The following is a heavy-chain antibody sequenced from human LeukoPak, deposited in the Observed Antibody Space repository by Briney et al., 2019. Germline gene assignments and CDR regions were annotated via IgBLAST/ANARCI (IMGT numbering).Heavy chain of an antibody. J-gene: IGHJ4*02. Sequence: GGSLSLSCAASGFTFSSYSMNWVRQAPGKGLGWVSSISSSSSYIYYADSVKGRFTISRDNAKNSLYLQMNSLRAEDTAVYYCARFHWNDGNHFDYWGQGTLVTVSS. CDR1: GFTFSSYS. CDR2: ISSSSSYI. CDR3: ARFHWNDGNHFDY. V-gene: IGHV3-21*01. D-gene: IGHD1-1*01.